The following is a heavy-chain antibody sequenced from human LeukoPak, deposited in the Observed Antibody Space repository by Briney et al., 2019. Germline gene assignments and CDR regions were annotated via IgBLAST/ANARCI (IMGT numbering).Heavy chain of an antibody. Sequence: PSQTLSLTCTVSGGSISSGSYYWSWIRQPAGKGLEWIGRIYTSGSTNYNPSLKSRVTISVDTSKNQFSLKLSSVTAADTAVYYCARQGSSWTLDFDYWGQGTLVTVSS. V-gene: IGHV4-61*02. D-gene: IGHD6-13*01. CDR2: IYTSGST. CDR3: ARQGSSWTLDFDY. CDR1: GGSISSGSYY. J-gene: IGHJ4*02.